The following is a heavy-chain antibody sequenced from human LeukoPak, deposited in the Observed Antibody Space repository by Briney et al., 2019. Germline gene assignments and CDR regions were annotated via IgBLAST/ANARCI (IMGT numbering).Heavy chain of an antibody. V-gene: IGHV3-15*01. J-gene: IGHJ5*02. CDR1: GLTFSSYS. Sequence: GGSLRLSCAASGLTFSSYSMNWVRQAPGKGLEWVGRIKSKTDGGTTDYAAPVKGRFTISRDDSKNTLYLQMNSLKTEDTAVYYCTTDPYASRSYYSWFDPWGQGTLVTVSS. D-gene: IGHD3-10*01. CDR3: TTDPYASRSYYSWFDP. CDR2: IKSKTDGGTT.